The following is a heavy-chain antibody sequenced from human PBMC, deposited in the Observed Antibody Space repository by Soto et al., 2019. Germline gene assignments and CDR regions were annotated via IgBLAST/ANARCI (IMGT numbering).Heavy chain of an antibody. Sequence: PGGSLRLSCAASGFAFSTYAMTWVRQAPGKGLEWVSVISGSGGSSYYAASVKGRFTISRDNSKNTLYLQMNGLRAEDTSLYYCAKVTKRAAAGRYEYYKYGMDVLGQGTTVTVSS. CDR1: GFAFSTYA. V-gene: IGHV3-23*01. CDR3: AKVTKRAAAGRYEYYKYGMDV. CDR2: ISGSGGSS. D-gene: IGHD6-13*01. J-gene: IGHJ6*02.